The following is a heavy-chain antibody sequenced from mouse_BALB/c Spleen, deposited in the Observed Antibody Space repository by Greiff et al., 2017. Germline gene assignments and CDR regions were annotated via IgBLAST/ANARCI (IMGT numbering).Heavy chain of an antibody. D-gene: IGHD2-3*01. CDR1: GDSITSCY. Sequence: EVKLVESGPSLVKPSQTLSLTCSVTGDSITSCYWNWIRKFPGNKLEYMGYISYSGSTYYNPSLKSRISITRDTSKNQYYLQLNSVTTEDTATYYCARALDGYYPAYWGQGTLVTVSA. CDR2: ISYSGST. CDR3: ARALDGYYPAY. J-gene: IGHJ3*01. V-gene: IGHV3-8*02.